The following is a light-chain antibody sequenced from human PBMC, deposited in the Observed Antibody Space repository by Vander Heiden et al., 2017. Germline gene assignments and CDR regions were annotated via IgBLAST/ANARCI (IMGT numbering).Light chain of an antibody. CDR1: QSLLHSNVYNY. J-gene: IGKJ2*02. Sequence: DIVMTQSPLSLPVPPGEPASISCRSSQSLLHSNVYNYLDWYLQKPGQSPQLLIYLGSNRASGVPDRFSGSGSGTDLTLKISRVEAEDVGVYYCMQAIKPTSTFGQGTKVEIK. CDR2: LGS. CDR3: MQAIKPTST. V-gene: IGKV2-28*01.